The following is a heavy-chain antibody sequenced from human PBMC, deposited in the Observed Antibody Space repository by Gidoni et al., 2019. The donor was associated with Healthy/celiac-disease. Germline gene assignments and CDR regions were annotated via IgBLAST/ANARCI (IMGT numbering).Heavy chain of an antibody. CDR2: IVVGSGNT. CDR1: GFTFTSSA. V-gene: IGHV1-58*01. D-gene: IGHD3-22*01. J-gene: IGHJ4*02. Sequence: QMQLVQSGPEVKKPGTSVKVSCKASGFTFTSSAVQWVRQARGQRLEWIGWIVVGSGNTNYAQKFQERVTITRDMSTSTAYMELSSLRSEDTAVYYCAADPGDSSGYSLNFDYWGQGTLVTVSS. CDR3: AADPGDSSGYSLNFDY.